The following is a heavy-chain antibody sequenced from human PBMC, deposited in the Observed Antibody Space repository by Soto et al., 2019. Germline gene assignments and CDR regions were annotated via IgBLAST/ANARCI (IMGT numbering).Heavy chain of an antibody. Sequence: ASVKVSCKASGYTFTGYYMHWVRQAPGQGLEWMGWINPNSGGTNYAQKFQGRVTMTRDTSISTAYMELTSVTAADTAVYYCARDGSSTANWLDPWGQGLLVTVSS. D-gene: IGHD2-2*01. CDR2: INPNSGGT. V-gene: IGHV1-2*02. CDR3: ARDGSSTANWLDP. CDR1: GYTFTGYY. J-gene: IGHJ5*02.